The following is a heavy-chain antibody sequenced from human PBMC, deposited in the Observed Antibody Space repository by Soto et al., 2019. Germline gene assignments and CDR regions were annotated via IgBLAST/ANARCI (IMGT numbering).Heavy chain of an antibody. V-gene: IGHV3-33*01. CDR2: IWNDGSNK. Sequence: GGSLRLSCGASGFTFSNYGMHWVRQAPGKGLEWVAVIWNDGSNKFYGDSVEGRFTISRDNSKNTLYLQMNSLRVEDTAIYFCARDYYFSLSAWGQGTLVTVSS. CDR3: ARDYYFSLSA. D-gene: IGHD3-3*01. J-gene: IGHJ5*02. CDR1: GFTFSNYG.